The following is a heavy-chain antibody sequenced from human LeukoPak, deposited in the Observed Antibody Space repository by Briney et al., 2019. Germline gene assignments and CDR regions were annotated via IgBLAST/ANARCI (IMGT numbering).Heavy chain of an antibody. CDR1: GGTFSSYA. V-gene: IGHV1-69*06. J-gene: IGHJ4*02. Sequence: ASVKVSCKASGGTFSSYAISWVRQAPGQGLEWMGRIIPIFGTANYAQKFQGRVTITADKSTSIAYMELSSLRSEDTAVYYCARDHGWVGAVAGYFDYWGQGTLVTVSS. CDR3: ARDHGWVGAVAGYFDY. D-gene: IGHD6-19*01. CDR2: IIPIFGTA.